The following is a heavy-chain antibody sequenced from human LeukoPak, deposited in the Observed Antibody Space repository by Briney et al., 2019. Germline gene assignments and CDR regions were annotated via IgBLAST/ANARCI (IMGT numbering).Heavy chain of an antibody. CDR3: ASYGGKRDYFDY. V-gene: IGHV4-59*12. D-gene: IGHD4-23*01. Sequence: PSETLSLTCTVSGDSMSSYYWSWIRQPPGKGLEWIGYIYYSGHTNYNPSLKSRVTISVDTSKNQFSLKLSSVTAADTAVYYCASYGGKRDYFDYWGQGTLVTVSS. J-gene: IGHJ4*02. CDR2: IYYSGHT. CDR1: GDSMSSYY.